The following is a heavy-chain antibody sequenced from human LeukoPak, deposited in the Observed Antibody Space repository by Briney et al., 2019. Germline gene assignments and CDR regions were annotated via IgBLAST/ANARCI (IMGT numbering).Heavy chain of an antibody. J-gene: IGHJ4*01. CDR3: ARRLGFRPIDY. CDR1: GYSISSGYY. V-gene: IGHV4-38-2*02. Sequence: SETLSLTCTVSGYSISSGYYWGWIRQPPGKGLEWIGSIYHSGSTYYNPSLKSRVTISVDTSKNQFSLKLSSVTAADTAVYYCARRLGFRPIDYWGQGTLVTVSS. D-gene: IGHD3-16*01. CDR2: IYHSGST.